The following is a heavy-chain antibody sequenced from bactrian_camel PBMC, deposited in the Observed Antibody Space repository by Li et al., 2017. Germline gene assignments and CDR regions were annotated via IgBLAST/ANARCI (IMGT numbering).Heavy chain of an antibody. V-gene: IGHV3S53*01. CDR3: AANRAQPPGSCSTVLFIVNYHMPYWGKTSTT. CDR2: FGKDGST. Sequence: HVQLVESGGGSVKTGGSLRLTCRSSSGDILKNGCMGWYRQGTGEEREGVASFGKDGSTTYTDSVKGRFTISKDTVKNTLSLQMNSLKVEDTATYYCAANRAQPPGSCSTVLFIVNYHMPYWGKTSTTIGARGPRSPSP. CDR1: GDILKNGC. D-gene: IGHD2*01. J-gene: IGHJ4*01.